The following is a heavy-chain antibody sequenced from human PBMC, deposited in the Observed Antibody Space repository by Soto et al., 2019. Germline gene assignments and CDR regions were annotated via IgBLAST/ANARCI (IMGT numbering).Heavy chain of an antibody. CDR2: IYWSGDE. V-gene: IGHV2-5*01. CDR1: GFSFSTSGVG. D-gene: IGHD6-6*01. Sequence: QMTLMESGPTLVRPTQTLTLTCSFYGFSFSTSGVGVGWVRQPPGKALEWLALIYWSGDEHYRPSLKSRLTITKDTPKNQVVLIMTNMDPVDTATYYCARGLATLPVFAFDVWGQGTTVTVSS. CDR3: ARGLATLPVFAFDV. J-gene: IGHJ3*01.